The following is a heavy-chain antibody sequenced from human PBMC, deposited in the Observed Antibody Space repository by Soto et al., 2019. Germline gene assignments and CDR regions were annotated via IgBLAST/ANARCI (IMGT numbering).Heavy chain of an antibody. CDR3: ARERAAPSWIDP. Sequence: PSETRSLTCTVLGGAFTTNDWAWIGRTAGKGFDGIARSYTSGTTDYNPSLKDRLSMSLHPSKNQFSLSLASVTAADTGIYYCARERAAPSWIDPWGQGILVTVSS. J-gene: IGHJ5*02. CDR2: SYTSGTT. CDR1: GGAFTTND. V-gene: IGHV4-4*07. D-gene: IGHD6-6*01.